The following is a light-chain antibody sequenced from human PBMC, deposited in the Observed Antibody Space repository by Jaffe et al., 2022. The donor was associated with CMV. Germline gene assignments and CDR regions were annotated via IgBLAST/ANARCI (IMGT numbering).Light chain of an antibody. V-gene: IGLV3-21*02. CDR3: QVWDSGPDLLV. CDR2: DDI. CDR1: NIEDKS. J-gene: IGLJ2*01. Sequence: SYVLTQPPSVAVAPGQTARISCVGNNIEDKSVHWFQQKPGQAPVLVIYDDIDRPSGIPERFSGSNSGNTATLTISRVEAGDEADYFCQVWDSGPDLLVFGGGTKLTAL.